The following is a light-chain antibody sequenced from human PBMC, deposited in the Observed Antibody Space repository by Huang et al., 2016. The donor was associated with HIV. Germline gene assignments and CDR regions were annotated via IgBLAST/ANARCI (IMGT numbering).Light chain of an antibody. Sequence: DIQMTHSPSSQSASVGDTVTITCRASQSISNYLNWYQQKPGKAPKLLVYAASSLQSGVPSRFSGSGSGTDFTLTISSLQPEDFATYYCQQSYNTPLTFGQGTRLEIK. CDR3: QQSYNTPLT. V-gene: IGKV1-39*01. CDR1: QSISNY. CDR2: AAS. J-gene: IGKJ5*01.